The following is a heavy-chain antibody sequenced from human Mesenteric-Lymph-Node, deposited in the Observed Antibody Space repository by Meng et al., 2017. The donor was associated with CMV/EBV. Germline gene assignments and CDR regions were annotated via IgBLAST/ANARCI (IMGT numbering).Heavy chain of an antibody. CDR1: GGSISSGSYY. CDR3: ARPHYYGSGSSPWFDP. Sequence: QVQLQESGPGLVKPSQTLSLTCAVSGGSISSGSYYWGWIRQPPGKGLEWIGSIYYSGSTYYNPSLKSRVTISVDTSKNQFSLKLSSVTAADTAVYYCARPHYYGSGSSPWFDPWGQGTLVTVSS. CDR2: IYYSGST. D-gene: IGHD3-10*01. V-gene: IGHV4-39*01. J-gene: IGHJ5*02.